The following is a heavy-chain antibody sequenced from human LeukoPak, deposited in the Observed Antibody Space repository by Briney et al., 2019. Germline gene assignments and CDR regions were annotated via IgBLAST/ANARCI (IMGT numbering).Heavy chain of an antibody. CDR2: INRNSGGT. J-gene: IGHJ5*01. CDR3: ARERDSSGYSPLDS. Sequence: ASVRVSRKASGYTFSGYYMHWVRQAPGQGLEWMGWINRNSGGTKYAQKFQGRATMTRDTSISTAYMELSGLTSDDTAVYWRARERDSSGYSPLDSWGQGSPVTVSS. CDR1: GYTFSGYY. D-gene: IGHD3-22*01. V-gene: IGHV1-2*02.